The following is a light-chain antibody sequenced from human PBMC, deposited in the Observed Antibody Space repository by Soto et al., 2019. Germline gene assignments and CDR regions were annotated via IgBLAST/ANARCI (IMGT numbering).Light chain of an antibody. CDR3: QVWDDNSVHPRAV. J-gene: IGLJ2*01. CDR2: YDG. V-gene: IGLV3-21*04. CDR1: DLASYS. Sequence: SYELTQPPSVSVAPGETARITCGGNDLASYSVHWYQQRPGQAPVLVIYYDGDRPSGISERFSGSNSGNTATLSISRVEAGDGADYYCQVWDDNSVHPRAVFGGGTKVTVL.